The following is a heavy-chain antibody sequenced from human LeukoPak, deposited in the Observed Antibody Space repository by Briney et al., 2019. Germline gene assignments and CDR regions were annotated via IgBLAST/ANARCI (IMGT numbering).Heavy chain of an antibody. CDR1: GGSISSNTYF. CDR2: IYYSGST. Sequence: PWETLSLTCNVSGGSISSNTYFWGWIRRPPGKGLEWIGYIYYSGSTNYNPSLKSRVTISVDTSKIQFSLKLSSVTAADTAVYYCARGEQWLVYAFDIWGQGTMVTVSS. V-gene: IGHV4-61*05. D-gene: IGHD6-19*01. CDR3: ARGEQWLVYAFDI. J-gene: IGHJ3*02.